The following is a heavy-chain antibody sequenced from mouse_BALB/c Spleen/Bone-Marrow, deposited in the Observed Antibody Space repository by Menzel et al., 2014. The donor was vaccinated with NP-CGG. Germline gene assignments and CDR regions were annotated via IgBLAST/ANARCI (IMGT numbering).Heavy chain of an antibody. CDR1: GFTFTDYY. Sequence: EVKLVESGGGLVQPGGSLRLSCATSGFTFTDYYMSWVRQPPGKALEWLGFIRNKANGYTTEYSASVKGRFTISRDNSQSILYLQMNTLRAEDSATYYCARDGYYYGSRWCAYWGQGTLVTVSA. CDR2: IRNKANGYTT. V-gene: IGHV7-3*02. CDR3: ARDGYYYGSRWCAY. D-gene: IGHD1-1*01. J-gene: IGHJ3*01.